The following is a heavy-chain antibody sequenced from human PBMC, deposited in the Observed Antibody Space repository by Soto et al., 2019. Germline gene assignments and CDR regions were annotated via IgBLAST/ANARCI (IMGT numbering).Heavy chain of an antibody. D-gene: IGHD2-21*01. Sequence: QLQLQESGSGLVKHSQTLSLTCAVSGCSVSSGVFSWSWIRQPPGRGLEWIGYIYPSGTTYYSPSLKNRVTISLDRSKNHFSLKLTSVTAADTAVYFCASGGEYYFESWGQGTLVTVSS. CDR2: IYPSGTT. CDR3: ASGGEYYFES. CDR1: GCSVSSGVFS. J-gene: IGHJ4*02. V-gene: IGHV4-30-2*01.